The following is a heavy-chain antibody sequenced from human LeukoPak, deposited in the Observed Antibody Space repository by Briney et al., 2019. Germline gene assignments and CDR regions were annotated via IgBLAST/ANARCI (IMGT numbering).Heavy chain of an antibody. CDR2: ISNDGTTT. J-gene: IGHJ4*02. V-gene: IGHV3-74*01. CDR1: GFTFSGYW. CDR3: ARDHYGSGSY. Sequence: GGSLRLSCAASGFTFSGYWMLWVRQAPGKGLVWVSRISNDGTTTNYADSVKGRFTISRDNAKNTLYLQMNSLRAEDTAAYYCARDHYGSGSYWGQGALVTVSS. D-gene: IGHD3-10*01.